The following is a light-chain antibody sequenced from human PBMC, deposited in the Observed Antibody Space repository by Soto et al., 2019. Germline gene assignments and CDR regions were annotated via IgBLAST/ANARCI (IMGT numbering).Light chain of an antibody. CDR1: QSISSY. J-gene: IGKJ5*01. CDR3: QQRHMWPIT. V-gene: IGKV1-39*01. Sequence: DIHMTQSPSSLSAYVGDRLTSTSGASQSISSYLNWYQQKPGKAPNLLIYTASSLESGVPSRFSGSGSGTDFTLTISSLEPEDSAVYYCQQRHMWPITFGQGTRLEIK. CDR2: TAS.